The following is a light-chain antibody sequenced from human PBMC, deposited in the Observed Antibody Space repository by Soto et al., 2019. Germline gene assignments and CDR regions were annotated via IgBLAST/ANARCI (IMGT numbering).Light chain of an antibody. Sequence: QLVLTQSPSASASLGASVKLTCTLSSEHSSYAIAWLQREPGKAPRYLMKLHSDGRHFKGDGIPDRFSGSSSGAERYLTISSLKSEDEADYYCQTWGTGPWVFGGGTKLTVL. J-gene: IGLJ3*02. CDR1: SEHSSYA. CDR3: QTWGTGPWV. CDR2: LHSDGRH. V-gene: IGLV4-69*01.